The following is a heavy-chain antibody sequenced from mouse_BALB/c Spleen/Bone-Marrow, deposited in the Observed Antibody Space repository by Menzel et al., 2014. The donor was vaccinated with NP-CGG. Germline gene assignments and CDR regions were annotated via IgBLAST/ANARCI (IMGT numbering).Heavy chain of an antibody. CDR3: AMITTGAWFAY. J-gene: IGHJ3*01. V-gene: IGHV14-3*02. D-gene: IGHD2-4*01. CDR2: IDPANGNT. CDR1: GFNIKDTY. Sequence: VQLKESGAELVKPGASVKLSCTASGFNIKDTYMHWVKQRPEQGLEWIGRIDPANGNTKYDPKFQGKATITADTSSNTAYLQLISLTSEDTAVYYCAMITTGAWFAYWGQGTLGTVSA.